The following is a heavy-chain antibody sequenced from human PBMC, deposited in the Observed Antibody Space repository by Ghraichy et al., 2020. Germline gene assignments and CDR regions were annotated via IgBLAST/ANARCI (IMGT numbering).Heavy chain of an antibody. V-gene: IGHV3-48*02. CDR2: ISSSSSTI. CDR1: GFTFSSYS. D-gene: IGHD3-22*01. J-gene: IGHJ5*02. Sequence: LSLTCAASGFTFSSYSMNWVRQAPGKGLEWVSYISSSSSTIYYADSVKGRFTISRDNAKNSLYLQMNSLRDEDTAVYFCARDSTYDARQYWSDPWGQGTLVTVSS. CDR3: ARDSTYDARQYWSDP.